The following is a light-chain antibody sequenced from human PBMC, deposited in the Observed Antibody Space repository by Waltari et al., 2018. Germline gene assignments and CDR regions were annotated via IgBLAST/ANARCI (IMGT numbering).Light chain of an antibody. V-gene: IGKV3-15*01. Sequence: ETVMTQSPATLSLSPGARATLSCRASQSVSNNLAWYQQKPGQAPTILIYGASTRATGIPARFSGGGSGTEFTLTISSLQSEDFAVYYCQQYNNWPPITFGQGTRLEMK. CDR3: QQYNNWPPIT. CDR2: GAS. J-gene: IGKJ5*01. CDR1: QSVSNN.